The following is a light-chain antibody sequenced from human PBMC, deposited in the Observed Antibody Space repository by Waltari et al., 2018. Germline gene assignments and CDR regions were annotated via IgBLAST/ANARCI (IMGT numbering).Light chain of an antibody. Sequence: SYALTQPPSVSVAPGTTARITCGGDNIGSYSVQWYQPKPGQAPVLVTFYDSDRPSVIPERFSGSNSGNTATLTSSSVEAGDEAKYYCHVWHPDMDPGVFGPGTEVSV. J-gene: IGLJ1*01. CDR1: NIGSYS. V-gene: IGLV3-21*04. CDR2: YDS. CDR3: HVWHPDMDPGV.